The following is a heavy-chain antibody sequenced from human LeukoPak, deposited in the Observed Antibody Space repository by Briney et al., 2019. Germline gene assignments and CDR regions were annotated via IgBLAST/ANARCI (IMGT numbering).Heavy chain of an antibody. J-gene: IGHJ3*02. Sequence: GGSLRLSCAASGFTFSSYAMSWVRQAPGKGLEWVSAISGSGGSTYYADSVKGRFTISRDNSKNTLYLQMNSLRAEDTAVYYCAKVGAYYYDSSGYNTDDAFDIWGQGTMVTVSS. V-gene: IGHV3-23*01. CDR3: AKVGAYYYDSSGYNTDDAFDI. CDR2: ISGSGGST. D-gene: IGHD3-22*01. CDR1: GFTFSSYA.